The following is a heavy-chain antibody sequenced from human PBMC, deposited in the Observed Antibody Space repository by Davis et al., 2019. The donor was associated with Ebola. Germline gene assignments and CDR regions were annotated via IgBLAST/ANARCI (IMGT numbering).Heavy chain of an antibody. Sequence: GESLKISCAASGFTFDTYSMTWVRQAPGKGLEWVAHIKKEGSDKYYVGSVKGRFTISRDNAKNSLYLQMESLRVEDTAVYYCAGSRLTGASFDYWGQGTLVTVSS. D-gene: IGHD1-20*01. CDR2: IKKEGSDK. V-gene: IGHV3-7*01. CDR3: AGSRLTGASFDY. CDR1: GFTFDTYS. J-gene: IGHJ4*02.